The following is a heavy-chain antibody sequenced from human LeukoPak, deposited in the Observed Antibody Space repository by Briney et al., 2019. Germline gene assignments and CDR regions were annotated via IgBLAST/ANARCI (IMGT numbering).Heavy chain of an antibody. V-gene: IGHV3-48*03. Sequence: GGSLRLSSAASGFTFSSYELNWVRQAPGKGLEWVSYISSSGSTIYYADSVKGRFTISRDNAKNSLYLQMNSLRAEDTAVYYCARDRYCGSETYDYWSQGRLVTVSS. J-gene: IGHJ4*02. D-gene: IGHD2-21*01. CDR2: ISSSGSTI. CDR1: GFTFSSYE. CDR3: ARDRYCGSETYDY.